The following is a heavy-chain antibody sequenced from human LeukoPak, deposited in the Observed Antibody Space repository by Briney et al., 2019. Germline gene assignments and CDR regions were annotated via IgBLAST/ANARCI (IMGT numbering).Heavy chain of an antibody. Sequence: GGSLRLSCAASGFTFSNYGMHWVRQAPGKGLEWVAVISYDGSNKYYADSVKGRFAISRDNSKNTLYLQMNSLRAEDTAVYYCASSYGDHYFDYWGQGTLVTVSS. CDR2: ISYDGSNK. J-gene: IGHJ4*02. D-gene: IGHD4-17*01. CDR3: ASSYGDHYFDY. CDR1: GFTFSNYG. V-gene: IGHV3-30*03.